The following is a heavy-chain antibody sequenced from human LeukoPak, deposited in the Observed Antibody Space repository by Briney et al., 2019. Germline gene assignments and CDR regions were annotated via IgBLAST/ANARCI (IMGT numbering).Heavy chain of an antibody. CDR2: ITRSSRSI. CDR1: GFTFSSHN. Sequence: GESLRLSCAASGFTFSSHNMNWVRQAPGEGLEWVSSITRSSRSIFYADSVKGRFTISRDDAKNTLYLQMDSLRVEDTGVYYCAGYSGTYRDYWGQGTLITVSS. V-gene: IGHV3-21*01. J-gene: IGHJ4*02. D-gene: IGHD1-26*01. CDR3: AGYSGTYRDY.